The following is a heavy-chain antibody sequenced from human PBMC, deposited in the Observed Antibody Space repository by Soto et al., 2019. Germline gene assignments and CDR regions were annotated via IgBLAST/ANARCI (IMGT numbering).Heavy chain of an antibody. Sequence: ASVKVSCKASRYMFTSCVMHWVRQAPGQRLEWMGWISAGNGNTKYSQKLQGRVTMTTDTSTSTGYMELRSLRSDDTAVYYCATRSPAFDYWGQGTMVTVSS. CDR1: RYMFTSCV. CDR2: ISAGNGNT. J-gene: IGHJ4*02. V-gene: IGHV1-3*01. CDR3: ATRSPAFDY.